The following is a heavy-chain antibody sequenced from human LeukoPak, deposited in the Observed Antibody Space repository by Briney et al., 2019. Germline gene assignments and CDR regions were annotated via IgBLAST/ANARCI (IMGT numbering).Heavy chain of an antibody. V-gene: IGHV3-7*01. CDR1: GFTFSNYW. CDR2: INEDGSGK. J-gene: IGHJ6*04. CDR3: ARDDGDV. Sequence: PGGSLRPSCVSSGFTFSNYWMKWVRQAPGKGLEWVASINEDGSGKFSVGSVKDRITISRDNTRNSLDPQINSLTVEDTAIYYCARDDGDVWGTGTTVTVSS.